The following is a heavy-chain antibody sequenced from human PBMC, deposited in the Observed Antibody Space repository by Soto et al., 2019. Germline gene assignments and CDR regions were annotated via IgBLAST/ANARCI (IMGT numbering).Heavy chain of an antibody. V-gene: IGHV3-74*01. CDR2: INSDASTT. Sequence: EVQLVESGGGLVQPGGSLRLSCAASGFTFSSFWMYWVRQAPGKGLVWVSRINSDASTTSYADSVKGRFTISRDNAKNPPDLQMNSLRAEDPAVDSCAKIPPGLGGGQLVLDYWGQGTLVTVSS. D-gene: IGHD6-13*01. CDR3: AKIPPGLGGGQLVLDY. J-gene: IGHJ4*02. CDR1: GFTFSSFW.